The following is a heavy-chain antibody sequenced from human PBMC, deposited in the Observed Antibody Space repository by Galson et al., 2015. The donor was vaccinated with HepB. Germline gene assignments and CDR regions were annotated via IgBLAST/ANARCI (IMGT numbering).Heavy chain of an antibody. Sequence: SLRLSCAASGFTFSDYYMSWIRQAPGKGLEWVSYISSSGSTIYYADSVKGRFTISRDNAKNSLYLQMNSLRAEDTAVYYCAGAGYSSSWSFDYWGQGTLVTVSS. V-gene: IGHV3-11*04. CDR1: GFTFSDYY. CDR3: AGAGYSSSWSFDY. J-gene: IGHJ4*02. D-gene: IGHD6-13*01. CDR2: ISSSGSTI.